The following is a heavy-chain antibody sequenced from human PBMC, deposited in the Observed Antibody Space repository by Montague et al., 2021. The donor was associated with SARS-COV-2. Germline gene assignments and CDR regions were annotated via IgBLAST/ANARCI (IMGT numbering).Heavy chain of an antibody. D-gene: IGHD3-10*01. CDR1: GGSITRNYY. J-gene: IGHJ3*02. CDR2: IYYSGTT. Sequence: SETLSLTCTVSGGSITRNYYWGWIRQPPGKGLEWVGNIYYSGTTFINPSLESRVTISVDASKNQFSLHLTSVTAADTAVSYCARPLVRGVPKAFGIWGQGALVIVSS. CDR3: ARPLVRGVPKAFGI. V-gene: IGHV4-39*01.